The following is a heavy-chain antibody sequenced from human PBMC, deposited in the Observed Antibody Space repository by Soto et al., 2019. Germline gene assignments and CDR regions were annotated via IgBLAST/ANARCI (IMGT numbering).Heavy chain of an antibody. CDR3: ARKGYDILTGPMVNWFDP. Sequence: QLQLQESGPGLVKPSETLSLTCTVSGGSISSSSYYWGWIRQPPGKGLEWIGSIYYSGSTYYNPSLKSRVTISVDTSKNQFSLKLSSVTAADTAVYYCARKGYDILTGPMVNWFDPWGQGTLVTVSS. CDR1: GGSISSSSYY. J-gene: IGHJ5*02. V-gene: IGHV4-39*01. CDR2: IYYSGST. D-gene: IGHD3-9*01.